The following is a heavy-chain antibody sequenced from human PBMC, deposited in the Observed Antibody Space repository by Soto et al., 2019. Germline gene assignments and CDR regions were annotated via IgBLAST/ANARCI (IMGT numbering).Heavy chain of an antibody. Sequence: EVQLLESGGGLVQPGGSLRLSCVVSGFTFGSYAMSWVRQAPEKGPEWVAILGGNGFTTYYADSVKGRFTISGDKSKSTLFLQMNSLRADYTGLYYCAKALRPSLNIFYDMDVWGRGTSVTVSS. V-gene: IGHV3-23*01. CDR1: GFTFGSYA. D-gene: IGHD2-2*01. CDR3: AKALRPSLNIFYDMDV. CDR2: LGGNGFTT. J-gene: IGHJ6*03.